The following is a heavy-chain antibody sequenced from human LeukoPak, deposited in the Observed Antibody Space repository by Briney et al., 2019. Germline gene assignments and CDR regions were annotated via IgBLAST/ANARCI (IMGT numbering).Heavy chain of an antibody. V-gene: IGHV3-48*01. D-gene: IGHD3-22*01. CDR1: GFTLSSYY. CDR3: ARGYYDSSGINL. Sequence: GGSLRLSCAATGFTLSSYYMNWVRQAPGKGLEWVSYISSSSTTIYYADSVKGRFTISRDNAQNSLYLQMNSPRAEGTALYYCARGYYDSSGINLWGQGTLVTVSS. J-gene: IGHJ1*01. CDR2: ISSSSTTI.